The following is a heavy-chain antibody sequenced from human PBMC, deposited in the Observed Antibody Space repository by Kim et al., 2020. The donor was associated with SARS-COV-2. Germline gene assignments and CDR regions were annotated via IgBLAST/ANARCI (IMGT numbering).Heavy chain of an antibody. Sequence: GGSLRLSCAASGFTFSSYGMHWVRQAPGKGLEWVAVIWYDGSNKYYADSVKGRFTISRDNSKNTLYLQMNSLRAEDTAVYYCAREGDYYGSGSYYNPYFDYWGQGTLVTVSS. CDR1: GFTFSSYG. CDR2: IWYDGSNK. J-gene: IGHJ4*02. D-gene: IGHD3-10*01. CDR3: AREGDYYGSGSYYNPYFDY. V-gene: IGHV3-33*01.